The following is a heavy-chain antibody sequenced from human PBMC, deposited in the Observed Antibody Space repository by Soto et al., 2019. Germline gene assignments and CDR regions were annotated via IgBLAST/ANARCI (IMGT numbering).Heavy chain of an antibody. Sequence: GGSLRLSCAGSGVTFSNYWIHWVRQAPGQGLAWVSRVSRDGSSTTYADSVKGRFTISRDFAKNTVYLQMNSLTAEDTVVYYCARESSGYSSYFDYWGQGTLVTVSS. CDR1: GVTFSNYW. CDR3: ARESSGYSSYFDY. CDR2: VSRDGSST. J-gene: IGHJ4*02. V-gene: IGHV3-74*01. D-gene: IGHD5-12*01.